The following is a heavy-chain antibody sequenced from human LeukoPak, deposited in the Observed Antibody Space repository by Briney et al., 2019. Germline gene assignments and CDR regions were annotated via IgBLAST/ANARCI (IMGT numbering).Heavy chain of an antibody. CDR3: ARQALWFFDH. Sequence: PSETLSLTCTVSGGSISSNSNYWAWLRQPPGRGLEWIGGISYGGSTYYSPSLESRVTISVDTSKNQFSLRLSCVTAADTAVYYCARQALWFFDHWGQGTLVTVSS. D-gene: IGHD2-21*01. CDR2: ISYGGST. V-gene: IGHV4-39*01. J-gene: IGHJ4*02. CDR1: GGSISSNSNY.